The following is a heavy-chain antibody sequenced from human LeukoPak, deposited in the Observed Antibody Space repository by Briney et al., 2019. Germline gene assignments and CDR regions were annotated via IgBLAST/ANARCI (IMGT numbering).Heavy chain of an antibody. J-gene: IGHJ4*02. CDR1: GGSISSGSYY. CDR3: ARDKPEQWLVSFDY. CDR2: IYHSGST. D-gene: IGHD6-19*01. Sequence: PSETLSLTCTVSGGSISSGSYYWSWIRQPAGKGLEWIGSIYHSGSTYYNPSLKSRVTISVDTSKNQFSLKLSSVTAADTAVYYCARDKPEQWLVSFDYWGQGTLVTVSS. V-gene: IGHV4-39*07.